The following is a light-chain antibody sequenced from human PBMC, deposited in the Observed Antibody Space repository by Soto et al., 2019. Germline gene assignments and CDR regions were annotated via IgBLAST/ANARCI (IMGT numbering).Light chain of an antibody. CDR2: AAS. V-gene: IGKV1-39*01. J-gene: IGKJ5*01. CDR3: QQSYSTPIT. Sequence: TKSPSTMSGSVGDRVTITCRASQAISSWLAWYQQKPGKAPKLLIYAASSLQSGVPSRFSGSGSGTDFTLTISSLQPEDFATYYCQQSYSTPITFGQGTRLEI. CDR1: QAISSW.